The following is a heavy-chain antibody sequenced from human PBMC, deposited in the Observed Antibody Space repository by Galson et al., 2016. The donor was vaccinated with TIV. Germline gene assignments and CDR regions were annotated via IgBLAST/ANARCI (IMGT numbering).Heavy chain of an antibody. CDR3: ARQRRTTMAQLVTFYCMDV. J-gene: IGHJ6*03. CDR2: IYPGDSRT. V-gene: IGHV5-51*01. D-gene: IGHD6-6*01. CDR1: GYTFTDYW. Sequence: QSGAEVKKPGESLKISCQGSGYTFTDYWIVWVRQMPGKGLEWMGIIYPGDSRTKYSPSFQGQVAISADKSISTAYLQWNSLKPSDSAMDFCARQRRTTMAQLVTFYCMDVGGKGPTVTVS.